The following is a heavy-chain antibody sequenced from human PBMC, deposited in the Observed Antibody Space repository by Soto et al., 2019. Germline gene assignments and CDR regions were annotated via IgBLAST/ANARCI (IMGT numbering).Heavy chain of an antibody. D-gene: IGHD1-26*01. Sequence: EEQLVESGGGLVKPGASLRVSCATSGFTFTEAWMSWVRQAPGKGLEWVGRIKSKKHGETTEYAASVKGRFTISRDDSKNTLYLQMNSLEIEDTAVYYCTTWGYILSQGTMVTVSP. CDR2: IKSKKHGETT. CDR3: TTWGYI. CDR1: GFTFTEAW. J-gene: IGHJ3*02. V-gene: IGHV3-15*07.